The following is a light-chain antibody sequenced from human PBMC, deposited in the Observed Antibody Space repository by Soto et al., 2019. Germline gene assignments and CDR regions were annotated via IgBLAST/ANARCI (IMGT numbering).Light chain of an antibody. Sequence: ETVLTQSPGTFSLSPVEIVNLSFSASQSVGRSYLAWFQQKSGQAPRLLIYGTSSRATGITDRFSGSGSGTDFTLTISRLEPEDFAVYYCQQCATSPINCGQGTRREIK. V-gene: IGKV3-20*01. CDR1: QSVGRSY. J-gene: IGKJ5*01. CDR2: GTS. CDR3: QQCATSPIN.